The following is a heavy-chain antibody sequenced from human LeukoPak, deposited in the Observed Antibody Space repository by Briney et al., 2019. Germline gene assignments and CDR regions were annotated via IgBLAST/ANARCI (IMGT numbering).Heavy chain of an antibody. CDR3: TTDYDPWEQPER. V-gene: IGHV3-15*01. CDR2: IKSKTDGGTT. Sequence: GGSLRLSCAASGFTFSNAWMSWVRQAPGKGLEWVGRIKSKTDGGTTDYAAPVKGRFTISRDDSKNTLYLQMNSLKTEDTAVYYCTTDYDPWEQPERWGQGTLVTVSS. J-gene: IGHJ4*02. D-gene: IGHD1-26*01. CDR1: GFTFSNAW.